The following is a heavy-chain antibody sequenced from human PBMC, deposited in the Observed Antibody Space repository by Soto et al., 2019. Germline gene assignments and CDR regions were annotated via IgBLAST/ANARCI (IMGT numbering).Heavy chain of an antibody. CDR2: ISGSGGST. CDR3: AKDPVGIVEMATITGYGMDV. CDR1: GFTFSSYA. Sequence: GGSLRLSCAASGFTFSSYAMSWVRQAPGKGLEWVSAISGSGGSTYYADSVKGRFTISRDNSKNTLYLQMNSLRAEDTAVYYCAKDPVGIVEMATITGYGMDVWGQGTTVTVSS. V-gene: IGHV3-23*01. D-gene: IGHD5-12*01. J-gene: IGHJ6*02.